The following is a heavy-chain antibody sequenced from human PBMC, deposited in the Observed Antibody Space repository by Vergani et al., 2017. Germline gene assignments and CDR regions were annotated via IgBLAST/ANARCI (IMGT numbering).Heavy chain of an antibody. Sequence: QVQLVESGGGVVQPGRSLRLSCAASGFTFSSYAMHWVRQAPGKGLEWVAVISYDGSNKYYADSVKGRFTISRDNSKNTLYLQMNSLRAEDTAVYYCAYIRSIVVVPAAIRFDYWGQGTLVTVSS. V-gene: IGHV3-30*07. D-gene: IGHD2-2*02. J-gene: IGHJ4*02. CDR3: AYIRSIVVVPAAIRFDY. CDR1: GFTFSSYA. CDR2: ISYDGSNK.